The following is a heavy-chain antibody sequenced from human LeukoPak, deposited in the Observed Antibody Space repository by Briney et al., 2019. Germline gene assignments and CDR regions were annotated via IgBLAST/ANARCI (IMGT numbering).Heavy chain of an antibody. D-gene: IGHD3-22*01. CDR1: GGTFSGYY. V-gene: IGHV4-34*01. CDR3: ARAASYYYDSSGYLRFDY. J-gene: IGHJ4*02. Sequence: PSETLCLTCAASGGTFSGYYWSWIRQAPGKGLEWIWEINNSGSTNYNASLKSRVTISVDTSKNQFSLKLSSVTAADTAVYYCARAASYYYDSSGYLRFDYWGQGTLVTVSS. CDR2: INNSGST.